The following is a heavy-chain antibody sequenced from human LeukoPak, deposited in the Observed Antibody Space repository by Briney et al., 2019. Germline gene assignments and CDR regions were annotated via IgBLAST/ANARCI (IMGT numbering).Heavy chain of an antibody. CDR2: IHHSGST. D-gene: IGHD3-3*01. J-gene: IGHJ4*02. CDR3: ARHGPYYDFWSGQRYYFDY. V-gene: IGHV4-38-2*01. Sequence: NPSETLSLTCAVSGYSISSGYYWGWIRQPPGKGLEWIGSIHHSGSTFYNSSLKSRVTISVDTSKNQHSLKLSSVTAADTAVYYCARHGPYYDFWSGQRYYFDYWGQGTLVTVSS. CDR1: GYSISSGYY.